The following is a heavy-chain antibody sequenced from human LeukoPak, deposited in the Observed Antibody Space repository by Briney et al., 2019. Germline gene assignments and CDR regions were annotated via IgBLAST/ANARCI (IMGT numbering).Heavy chain of an antibody. J-gene: IGHJ5*02. CDR1: GYTFTSYG. V-gene: IGHV1-18*01. Sequence: ASVKVSCKASGYTFTSYGISWVRQAPGQGLEWMGWISAYNGNTNYAQKPQGRVTMTTDTSTSTAYMELRSLRSDDTAVYYCARSGGSVPAADNWFDPWGQGTLVTVSS. CDR2: ISAYNGNT. D-gene: IGHD2-2*01. CDR3: ARSGGSVPAADNWFDP.